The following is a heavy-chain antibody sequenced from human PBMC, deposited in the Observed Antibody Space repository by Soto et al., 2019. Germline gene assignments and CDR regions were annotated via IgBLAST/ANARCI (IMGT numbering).Heavy chain of an antibody. CDR3: TTDWWGRYCSSTSCQPYYFDY. CDR2: IKSKTDGGTT. Sequence: GGSLRLSCAASGFTFSNAWMSWVRQAPGKGLEWVGRIKSKTDGGTTDYAAPVKGRFTISRDDSKNTLYLQMNSLKTEDTAVYYCTTDWWGRYCSSTSCQPYYFDYWGQGTLVTVSS. D-gene: IGHD2-2*01. V-gene: IGHV3-15*01. CDR1: GFTFSNAW. J-gene: IGHJ4*02.